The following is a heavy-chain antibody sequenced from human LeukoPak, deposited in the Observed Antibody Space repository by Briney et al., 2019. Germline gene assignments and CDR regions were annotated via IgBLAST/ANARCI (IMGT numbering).Heavy chain of an antibody. Sequence: GGSLRLSCAASGFNVSSNYMSWVRQAPGKGLEWVSVIYSGGSIFYADSVKGRFTISRDSSKDTVFLQMNSLRVEDTAVYYCARGLVGARTLGYFFGYWGQGTLVTVSS. CDR1: GFNVSSNY. V-gene: IGHV3-66*01. J-gene: IGHJ4*02. CDR3: ARGLVGARTLGYFFGY. CDR2: IYSGGSI. D-gene: IGHD1-26*01.